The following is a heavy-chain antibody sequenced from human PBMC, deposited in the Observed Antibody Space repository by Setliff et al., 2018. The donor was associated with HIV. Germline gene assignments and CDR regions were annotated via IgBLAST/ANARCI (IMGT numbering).Heavy chain of an antibody. CDR3: ATSPRGAYYDILTGLPRGYFDP. CDR2: IIPIYGTV. J-gene: IGHJ5*02. Sequence: KVSCQASGGTFSRLAISWVRQAPGQGLEWMGGIIPIYGTVNYAQKFQGRVTITADESTTTAYMELSSLRSEDTAVYYCATSPRGAYYDILTGLPRGYFDPWGQGTQVTVSS. D-gene: IGHD3-9*01. CDR1: GGTFSRLA. V-gene: IGHV1-69*01.